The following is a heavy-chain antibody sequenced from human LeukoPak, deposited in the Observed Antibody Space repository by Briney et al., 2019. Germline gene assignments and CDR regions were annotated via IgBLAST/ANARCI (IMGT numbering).Heavy chain of an antibody. D-gene: IGHD6-13*01. Sequence: GGSLRLSCAASGFTVNSNYMSWVRQAPGKGLEWVSVIYSGGSTYYADSVKGRFTISRDNSKNTLYLQMNSLRAEDTAVYYCARGTWEQQLGYWGQGTLVTVSS. CDR1: GFTVNSNY. J-gene: IGHJ4*02. V-gene: IGHV3-66*01. CDR2: IYSGGST. CDR3: ARGTWEQQLGY.